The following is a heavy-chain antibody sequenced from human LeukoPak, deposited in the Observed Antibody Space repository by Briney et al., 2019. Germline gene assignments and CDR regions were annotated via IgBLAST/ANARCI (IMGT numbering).Heavy chain of an antibody. Sequence: SETLSLTCAVYGGSFSGYYWSWIRQPPGKGLEWIGEINHSGNTNYNPSLKGRVTISVDTSKNQFSLKLSSVTAADTAVYYCSRGALFYIAVAGRGDAFDIWGQGTMVTVSS. J-gene: IGHJ3*02. CDR2: INHSGNT. D-gene: IGHD6-19*01. V-gene: IGHV4-34*01. CDR1: GGSFSGYY. CDR3: SRGALFYIAVAGRGDAFDI.